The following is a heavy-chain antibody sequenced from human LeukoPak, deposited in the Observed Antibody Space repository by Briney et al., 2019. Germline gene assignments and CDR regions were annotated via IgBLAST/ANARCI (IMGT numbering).Heavy chain of an antibody. D-gene: IGHD1-14*01. CDR2: IYFSGRT. V-gene: IGHV4-59*01. Sequence: SETLSLTCTVSGGSISSYYWSWIRQPPGKGLEWSGYIYFSGRTNYNPSLKSRVTIAVDTSKNQFSLKLSSVTAADTAVYYCARGGNQVRKYYFDYWGQGTLVTVSS. CDR3: ARGGNQVRKYYFDY. J-gene: IGHJ4*02. CDR1: GGSISSYY.